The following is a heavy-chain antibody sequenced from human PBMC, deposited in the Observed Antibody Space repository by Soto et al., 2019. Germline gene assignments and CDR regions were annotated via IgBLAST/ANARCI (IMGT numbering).Heavy chain of an antibody. J-gene: IGHJ4*02. CDR3: ATAKLLLPWLFDY. CDR1: GFTVSSDY. D-gene: IGHD2-15*01. Sequence: LRLSCAASGFTVSSDYMSWVRQAPGKGLEWVSVIYSGGSTYYADSVKGRFIISRDDSKNTLFLQMNSLRAEDTAVYYCATAKLLLPWLFDYWGQGTLVTVSS. CDR2: IYSGGST. V-gene: IGHV3-66*01.